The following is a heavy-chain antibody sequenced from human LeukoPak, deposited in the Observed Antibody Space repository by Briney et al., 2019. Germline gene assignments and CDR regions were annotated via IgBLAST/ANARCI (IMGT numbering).Heavy chain of an antibody. J-gene: IGHJ5*02. Sequence: SETLSLTCTVSGGSISSYYWSWIRQPPGKGLEWIGYIYYSGSTNYNPSIKSRVTISVDTSKNQFSLKLSSVTAADTAVYYCARDRGVTDPWGQGTLVTVSS. CDR1: GGSISSYY. CDR2: IYYSGST. V-gene: IGHV4-59*01. D-gene: IGHD3-10*01. CDR3: ARDRGVTDP.